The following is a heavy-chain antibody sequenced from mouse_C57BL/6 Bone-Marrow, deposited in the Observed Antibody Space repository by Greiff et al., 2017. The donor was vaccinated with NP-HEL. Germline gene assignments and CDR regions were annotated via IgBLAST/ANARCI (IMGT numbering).Heavy chain of an antibody. D-gene: IGHD2-4*01. J-gene: IGHJ1*03. V-gene: IGHV14-4*01. Sequence: VQLQQSGAELVRPGASVKLSCTASGFNITDDYMHWVKQRPEQGLEWIGWIDPENGDTEYASKFQGKATITADTSSNTAYLQLSSLTSEDTAVYYCTKDDYDVPYWYFDVWGTGTTVTVSS. CDR1: GFNITDDY. CDR2: IDPENGDT. CDR3: TKDDYDVPYWYFDV.